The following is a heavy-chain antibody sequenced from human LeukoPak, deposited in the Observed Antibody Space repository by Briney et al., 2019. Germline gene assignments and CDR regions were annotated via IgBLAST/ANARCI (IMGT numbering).Heavy chain of an antibody. V-gene: IGHV3-74*01. CDR1: GFTFSHYA. CDR3: VRIHCSGGSCLDY. D-gene: IGHD2-15*01. CDR2: INPDGSST. Sequence: GRSLRLSCAASGFTFSHYAMHWVRQAPGKGLVWVSRINPDGSSTRYADSVKGRFTISRDNAKNTLYLQMNSLRAEDTAVYYCVRIHCSGGSCLDYWGQGTRVTVSS. J-gene: IGHJ4*02.